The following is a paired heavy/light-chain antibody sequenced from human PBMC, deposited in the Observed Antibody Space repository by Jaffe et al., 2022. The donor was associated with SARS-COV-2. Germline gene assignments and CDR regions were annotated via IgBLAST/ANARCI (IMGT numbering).Light chain of an antibody. CDR3: SSYTSSSILYV. V-gene: IGLV2-14*03. CDR1: SSDVGGYDY. CDR2: DVT. Sequence: QSALTQPASVSGSPGQSITISCTGTSSDVGGYDYVSWYQHHPGKAPKLMIYDVTNRPSGVSNRFSGSKSGNTASLTISGLQAEDEADYYCSSYTSSSILYVFGTGTKVTVL. J-gene: IGLJ1*01.
Heavy chain of an antibody. CDR1: GFTFSDST. CDR2: IRNKFNSYTT. J-gene: IGHJ5*02. Sequence: EVQLVESGGGLVQPGGSLKLSCVASGFTFSDSTFHWVRQAPGKGLEWLGRIRNKFNSYTTTYAASVKGRFTISRDDSANTAYLQMNSLKTEDTAFYYCTRHYGYFDNWFDPWGQGTLVTVSS. D-gene: IGHD5-18*01. CDR3: TRHYGYFDNWFDP. V-gene: IGHV3-73*01.